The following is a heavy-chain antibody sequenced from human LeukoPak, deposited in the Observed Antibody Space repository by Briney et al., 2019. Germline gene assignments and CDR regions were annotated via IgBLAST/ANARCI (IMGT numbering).Heavy chain of an antibody. CDR2: IIPILGIA. J-gene: IGHJ5*02. CDR3: ASKGGYSGYDLLYNWFDP. V-gene: IGHV1-69*04. Sequence: SVKVSCKASGSTFSSYAISWVRQAPGQGLEWMGRIIPILGIANYAQKFQGRVTITADKSTSTAYMELSSLRSEDTAVYYCASKGGYSGYDLLYNWFDPWGQGTLVTVSS. CDR1: GSTFSSYA. D-gene: IGHD5-12*01.